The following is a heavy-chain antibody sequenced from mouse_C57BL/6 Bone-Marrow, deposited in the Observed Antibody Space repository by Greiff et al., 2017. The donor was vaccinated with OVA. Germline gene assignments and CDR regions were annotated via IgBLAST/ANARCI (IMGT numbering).Heavy chain of an antibody. D-gene: IGHD2-2*01. V-gene: IGHV1-50*01. CDR2: IDPSDSYT. CDR1: GYTFTSYW. J-gene: IGHJ2*01. CDR3: ARSHGYYFDY. Sequence: QVQLQQPGAELVKPGASVKLSCKASGYTFTSYWMQWVKQRPGQGLEWIGEIDPSDSYTNYNQKFKGKATLTVDTSSSTAYMQLSSLTSEDSAVYYCARSHGYYFDYWGQGITLTVSS.